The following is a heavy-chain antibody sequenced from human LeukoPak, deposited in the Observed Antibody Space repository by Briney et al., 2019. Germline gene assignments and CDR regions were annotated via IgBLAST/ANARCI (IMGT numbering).Heavy chain of an antibody. V-gene: IGHV3-21*01. D-gene: IGHD1-1*01. CDR1: GFTFSSYS. Sequence: GGSLRLSCAASGFTFSSYSMNWVRQAPGKGLEWVSSISSSSSYIYYADSVKGRFTISRDNAKNSLYLQMNSLRAGDTAVYYCARGGTWDLDYWGQGTLVTVSS. CDR2: ISSSSSYI. CDR3: ARGGTWDLDY. J-gene: IGHJ4*02.